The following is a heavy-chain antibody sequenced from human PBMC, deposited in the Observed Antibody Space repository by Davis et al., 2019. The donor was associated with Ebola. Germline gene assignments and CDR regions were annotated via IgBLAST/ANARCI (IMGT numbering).Heavy chain of an antibody. CDR1: GYSFTNYW. V-gene: IGHV5-51*01. CDR3: ARPSTSGQGNAFNI. Sequence: GESLKISCKGSGYSFTNYWIAWVRQMPGKGPEWMGIIYSGDSDTRYSPSFEGQVTISADRSISTAYLQWSSLEASDSALYYCARPSTSGQGNAFNIWGQGTMVRVSS. D-gene: IGHD2-8*01. J-gene: IGHJ3*02. CDR2: IYSGDSDT.